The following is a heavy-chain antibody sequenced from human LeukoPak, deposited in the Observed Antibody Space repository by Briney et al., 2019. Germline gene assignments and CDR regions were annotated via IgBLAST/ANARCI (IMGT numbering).Heavy chain of an antibody. CDR1: GYTFTSYG. D-gene: IGHD2-2*01. CDR3: ARGVLVVVPAARAFGYYMDV. Sequence: ASVKVSCKASGYTFTSYGISWVRQAPGQGLEWMGWISAYNGNTNYAQKLRGRVTMTTDTSTSTAYMELRSLRSDDTAVYYCARGVLVVVPAARAFGYYMDVWGKGTTVTVSS. CDR2: ISAYNGNT. J-gene: IGHJ6*03. V-gene: IGHV1-18*01.